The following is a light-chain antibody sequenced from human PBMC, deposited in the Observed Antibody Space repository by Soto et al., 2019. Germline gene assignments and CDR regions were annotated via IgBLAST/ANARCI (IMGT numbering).Light chain of an antibody. CDR3: AAWDDSLSAWV. CDR2: SNN. CDR1: SSNIGSNP. V-gene: IGLV1-44*01. Sequence: QSVLTQPPSASGTPGQRVTISCSGSSSNIGSNPVNWYQQLPGTAPKLLIFSNNQRPSGIPDRFSGSKSGTSASLAISGLQSEDEADYFCAAWDDSLSAWVFGGGTKLTVL. J-gene: IGLJ3*02.